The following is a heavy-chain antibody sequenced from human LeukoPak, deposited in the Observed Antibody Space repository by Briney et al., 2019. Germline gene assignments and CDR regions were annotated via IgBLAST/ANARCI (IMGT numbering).Heavy chain of an antibody. CDR3: TTAVGGTEDFDY. Sequence: PGGSLRLSCAASGFTFRNAWMSWVRQAPGKGLEWVGRIKKKTEGGTTDYAAPVKGRFTISRDDSKNTLYLQMNSLKTEDTAVYYCTTAVGGTEDFDYWGQGTLVTVSP. J-gene: IGHJ4*02. CDR1: GFTFRNAW. V-gene: IGHV3-15*01. CDR2: IKKKTEGGTT. D-gene: IGHD1-26*01.